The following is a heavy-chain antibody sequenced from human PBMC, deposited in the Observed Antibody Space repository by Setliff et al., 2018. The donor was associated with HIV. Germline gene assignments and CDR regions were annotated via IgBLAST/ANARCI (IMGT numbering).Heavy chain of an antibody. Sequence: PSETLSLTCHVSGGSISGHYWSWIRQSPEKGLEWLGYMYSSGISNYSPSLKSRLSISVDTSKNQFSLKLTSMTAADTAIYYCARRSPRENYFDYWGQGTLVTVS. V-gene: IGHV4-59*11. CDR3: ARRSPRENYFDY. J-gene: IGHJ4*02. CDR2: MYSSGIS. CDR1: GGSISGHY.